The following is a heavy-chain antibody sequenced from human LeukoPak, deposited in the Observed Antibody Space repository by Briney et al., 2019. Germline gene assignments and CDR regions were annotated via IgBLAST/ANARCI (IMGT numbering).Heavy chain of an antibody. J-gene: IGHJ6*03. V-gene: IGHV3-11*01. Sequence: GGSLRLSCAASGFTFSDYYMSWIRQAPGKGLEWVSYISSSGSTIYYADSVKGRFTISRDNAKNSLYLQMNSLRAEDTAVYYCARVPYYYDSSGYYSSGYYYYYMDVWGKGTTVTISS. CDR1: GFTFSDYY. CDR2: ISSSGSTI. CDR3: ARVPYYYDSSGYYSSGYYYYYMDV. D-gene: IGHD3-22*01.